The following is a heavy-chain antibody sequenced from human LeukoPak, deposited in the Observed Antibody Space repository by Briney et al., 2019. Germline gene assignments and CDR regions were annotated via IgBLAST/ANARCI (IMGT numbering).Heavy chain of an antibody. CDR1: GFTFSSYS. V-gene: IGHV3-21*01. D-gene: IGHD3-22*01. J-gene: IGHJ4*02. CDR2: ISSSSSYI. Sequence: GGSLRLSCAASGFTFSSYSMNWVRQAPGKGLEWVSSISSSSSYIYYADSVKGRFTISRDNAKNSLYLQMNSLRAEDTAVYYCARAPPPSSGYYTDYWGQGTLVTVSS. CDR3: ARAPPPSSGYYTDY.